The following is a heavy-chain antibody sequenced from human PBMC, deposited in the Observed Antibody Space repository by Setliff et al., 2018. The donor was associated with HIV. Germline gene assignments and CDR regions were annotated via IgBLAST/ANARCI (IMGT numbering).Heavy chain of an antibody. V-gene: IGHV4-61*09. CDR2: IYTSGST. CDR1: GGSIRSGSDY. D-gene: IGHD1-20*01. CDR3: ATYNWNVVVGY. Sequence: PSETLSLTCTVSGGSIRSGSDYWSWIRQPAGKGLEWIGHIYTSGSTKYSPSLKSRATISEDRSKNYFSLTLTSVTAADTAVYFCATYNWNVVVGYWGQGTLVTVSS. J-gene: IGHJ4*02.